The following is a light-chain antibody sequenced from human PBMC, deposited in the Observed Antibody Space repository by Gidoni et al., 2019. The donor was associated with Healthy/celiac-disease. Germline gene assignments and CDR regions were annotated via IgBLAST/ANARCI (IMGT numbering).Light chain of an antibody. V-gene: IGKV1-8*01. CDR2: AAS. CDR3: QQYYSYPLT. Sequence: AIRMTQSPSSLSASTGDRVTITWRASQGISSYLAWYQQKPGKAPKLLIYAASTLPSGVPSRFSGSGSGTDFTLTISCLQSEDFATYYCQQYYSYPLTFGGGTKVEIK. J-gene: IGKJ4*01. CDR1: QGISSY.